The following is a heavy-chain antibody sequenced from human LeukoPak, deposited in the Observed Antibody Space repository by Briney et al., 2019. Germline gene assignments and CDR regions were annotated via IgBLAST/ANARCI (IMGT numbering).Heavy chain of an antibody. D-gene: IGHD4-17*01. V-gene: IGHV3-15*01. CDR3: TTSTVTTSLEVRDY. Sequence: PGGSLRLSCAASGFTFSNAWMSWVRQAPGKGLEWVGRIKSKTDGGTTDYAAPVKGRFTISRDDSKNTLYLQMNSPKTEDTAVYYCTTSTVTTSLEVRDYWGQGTLVTVSS. J-gene: IGHJ4*02. CDR2: IKSKTDGGTT. CDR1: GFTFSNAW.